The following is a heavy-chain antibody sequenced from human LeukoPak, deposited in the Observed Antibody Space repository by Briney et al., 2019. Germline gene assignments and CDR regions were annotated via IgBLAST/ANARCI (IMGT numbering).Heavy chain of an antibody. D-gene: IGHD5-12*01. Sequence: PGGSLRLSCAASGFTFSDYYMSWIRQAPGKGLEWLSYISSGGSSISYADPVQGRFTISRDNAKNSLYLQMNSLRAEDTAMYYCAREMVATADYWGQGTLVTVSS. CDR1: GFTFSDYY. CDR3: AREMVATADY. J-gene: IGHJ4*02. V-gene: IGHV3-11*04. CDR2: ISSGGSSI.